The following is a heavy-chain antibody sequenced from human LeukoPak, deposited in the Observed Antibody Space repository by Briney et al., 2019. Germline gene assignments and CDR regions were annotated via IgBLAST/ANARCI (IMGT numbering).Heavy chain of an antibody. CDR1: GFTFSSYS. Sequence: GGSLRLSCAASGFTFSSYSVNWDRQAPGKGLAWVSSISSSGSYIYYADSVKGRFTFSRDNAKNSLYLQMNSLRAEDTAVYYCARGSGVQVWSSLDYWGQETLVTASS. CDR3: ARGSGVQVWSSLDY. J-gene: IGHJ4*02. V-gene: IGHV3-21*01. D-gene: IGHD5-18*01. CDR2: ISSSGSYI.